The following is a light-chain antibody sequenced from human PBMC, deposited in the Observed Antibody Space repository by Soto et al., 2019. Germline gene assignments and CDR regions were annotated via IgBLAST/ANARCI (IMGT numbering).Light chain of an antibody. CDR2: DVS. Sequence: DIQMTQSPSTLSASVGDRVTITCRASQSISTWLAWYQQKPGKAPKLLIYDVSSLESGVPSRFSGTGSGTEFPLTISSLQPDDCAIYYCQQYNTFWTFGQGTKVEIK. CDR1: QSISTW. CDR3: QQYNTFWT. J-gene: IGKJ1*01. V-gene: IGKV1-5*01.